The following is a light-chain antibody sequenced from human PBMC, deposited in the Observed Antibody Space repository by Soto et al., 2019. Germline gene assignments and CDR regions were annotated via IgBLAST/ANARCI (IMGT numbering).Light chain of an antibody. CDR3: CSYAGSSTFYV. J-gene: IGLJ1*01. Sequence: QSALTQPASVSGSPGQSITISCTGTSSDVGSYNLVSWYQQHPGKAPKLMIYEGSKRPSGVSNRFSGSKSGNTASLTISGLQAEDEADYYCCSYAGSSTFYVFGTATKVTVL. V-gene: IGLV2-23*01. CDR2: EGS. CDR1: SSDVGSYNL.